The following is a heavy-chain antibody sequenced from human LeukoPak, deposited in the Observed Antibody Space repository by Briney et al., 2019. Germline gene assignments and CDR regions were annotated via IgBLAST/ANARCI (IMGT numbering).Heavy chain of an antibody. J-gene: IGHJ6*02. CDR2: IYYSGST. V-gene: IGHV4-59*08. CDR1: GGSISSYY. Sequence: PSETLSLTCTVAGGSISSYYWSWIRQPPGKGLEWIGYIYYSGSTNYNPSLKSRVAISVATSKHHFSLKLSPVPAADTAVYYCASFAPGITMVRGVIITDYYYYYGMDVWGQGTTVTVSS. CDR3: ASFAPGITMVRGVIITDYYYYYGMDV. D-gene: IGHD3-10*01.